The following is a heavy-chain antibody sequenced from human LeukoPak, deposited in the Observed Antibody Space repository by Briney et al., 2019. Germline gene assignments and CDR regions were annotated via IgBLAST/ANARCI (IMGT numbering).Heavy chain of an antibody. CDR2: IYHSGST. CDR1: GGSISSGGYS. V-gene: IGHV4-30-2*01. CDR3: ARAAYSSSYTRANWFDP. Sequence: SETLSLTCAVSGGSISSGGYSWSWIRQPPGKGLEWIGYIYHSGSTYYNPSLKSRVTISVDRSKNQFSLKLSSVTAADTAVYYCARAAYSSSYTRANWFDPWGQGTLVTVSS. J-gene: IGHJ5*02. D-gene: IGHD6-13*01.